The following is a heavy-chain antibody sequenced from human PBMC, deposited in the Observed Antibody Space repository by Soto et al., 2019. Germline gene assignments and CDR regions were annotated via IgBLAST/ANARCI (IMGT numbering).Heavy chain of an antibody. Sequence: GGSLRLSCAASGFPFDDYTMHWVRQAPGKGLEWVSLISWDGGSTYYADSVKGRFTISRDNSKNSLYLQMNSLRTEDTALYYCAKEAPTKDILTGPLDYWGQGTLVTVSS. J-gene: IGHJ4*02. CDR2: ISWDGGST. D-gene: IGHD3-9*01. CDR3: AKEAPTKDILTGPLDY. V-gene: IGHV3-43*01. CDR1: GFPFDDYT.